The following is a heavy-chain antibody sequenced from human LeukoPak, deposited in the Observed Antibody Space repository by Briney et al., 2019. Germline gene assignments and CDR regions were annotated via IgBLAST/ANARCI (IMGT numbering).Heavy chain of an antibody. D-gene: IGHD3-22*01. Sequence: PGGSLSLSCTASGFTFSAYAMSWVRQPPGEGLEWVSSISDNGGGTYYADSVKGRFTNSRDNSKNTLFLQMNSLRAEDSAVYYCAADRERDPSCYYVVGGQGTLITVSS. J-gene: IGHJ1*01. V-gene: IGHV3-23*01. CDR3: AADRERDPSCYYVV. CDR2: ISDNGGGT. CDR1: GFTFSAYA.